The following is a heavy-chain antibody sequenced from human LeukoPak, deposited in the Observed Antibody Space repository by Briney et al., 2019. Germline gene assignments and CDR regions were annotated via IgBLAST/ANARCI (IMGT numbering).Heavy chain of an antibody. J-gene: IGHJ5*01. Sequence: GGSLRLSCVASGFPFISYTMHWVRQAPGKGLEWVAVISYEGRTIYYADSATGRFTISRDNSKNTLYLQMNSLRPEDTAVYYCVKEAVPRICDWYDYWGQGTLVTVSP. D-gene: IGHD2-2*01. CDR3: VKEAVPRICDWYDY. V-gene: IGHV3-30*04. CDR2: ISYEGRTI. CDR1: GFPFISYT.